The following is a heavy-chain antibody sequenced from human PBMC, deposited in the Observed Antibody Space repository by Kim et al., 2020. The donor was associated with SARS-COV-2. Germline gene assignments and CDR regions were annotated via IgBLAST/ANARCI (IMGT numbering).Heavy chain of an antibody. CDR3: ATSSYGGSSAHAFDI. D-gene: IGHD5-12*01. Sequence: TVTNQLTISRDNSKNTLYLQINSLSADDTAVYYCATSSYGGSSAHAFDIWGQGTVVTVSS. J-gene: IGHJ3*02. V-gene: IGHV3-53*01.